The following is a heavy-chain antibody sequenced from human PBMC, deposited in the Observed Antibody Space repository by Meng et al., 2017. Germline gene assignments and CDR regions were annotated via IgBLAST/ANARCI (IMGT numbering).Heavy chain of an antibody. CDR1: GLTFSSHW. D-gene: IGHD6-19*01. J-gene: IGHJ4*02. Sequence: GESLKISCAGSGLTFSSHWMSWVRQAPGKGLEWVANIKQDGTEKDYVDSVKGRFTISRDNAKNSLYLQMNSLRVEDTAVYYCATRPPDSAWYGVFDYWGQGTRVTGAS. CDR2: IKQDGTEK. CDR3: ATRPPDSAWYGVFDY. V-gene: IGHV3-7*01.